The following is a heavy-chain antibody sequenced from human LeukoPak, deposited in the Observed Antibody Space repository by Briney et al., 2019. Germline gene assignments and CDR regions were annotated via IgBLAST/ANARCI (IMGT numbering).Heavy chain of an antibody. Sequence: GGSLRLSCAASGFTFSSYSMNWVRQAPGKGLEWVSYISSSSSTIYYADSVKGRFTISRDNAKNSLYLQMNSLRAEDTAVYYCAGREANDYDILTGQRVFDYWGQGTLVTVSS. CDR1: GFTFSSYS. D-gene: IGHD3-9*01. CDR2: ISSSSSTI. V-gene: IGHV3-48*01. CDR3: AGREANDYDILTGQRVFDY. J-gene: IGHJ4*02.